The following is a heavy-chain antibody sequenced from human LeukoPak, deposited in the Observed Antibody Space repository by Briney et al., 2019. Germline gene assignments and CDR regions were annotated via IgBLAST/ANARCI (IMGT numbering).Heavy chain of an antibody. Sequence: ASVKVSCKASGYTFTSYYMHWVRQAPGQGLEWMGVINPSGGSTSYAQKFQGRVTMTRDTSTSTVYMELSSLKSEDTAVYYCARVRPGSGGSGPLRFDPWGQGTLVTVSS. D-gene: IGHD3-10*01. J-gene: IGHJ5*02. CDR1: GYTFTSYY. V-gene: IGHV1-46*01. CDR2: INPSGGST. CDR3: ARVRPGSGGSGPLRFDP.